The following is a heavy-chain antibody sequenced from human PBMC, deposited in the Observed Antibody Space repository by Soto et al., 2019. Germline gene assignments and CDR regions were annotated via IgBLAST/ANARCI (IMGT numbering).Heavy chain of an antibody. CDR2: IIPLFGTT. Sequence: QVQLVQSGAEVKKPGSSVKVSCKTSGGTISNYAISWVRQAPGQGLEWMGGIIPLFGTTNYAQKFQGRVTITADESTSTGDMELSRLRFEDTAVYYCARGGFWSGYYSWFDPWGQGTLVTVSS. J-gene: IGHJ5*02. D-gene: IGHD3-3*01. V-gene: IGHV1-69*12. CDR3: ARGGFWSGYYSWFDP. CDR1: GGTISNYA.